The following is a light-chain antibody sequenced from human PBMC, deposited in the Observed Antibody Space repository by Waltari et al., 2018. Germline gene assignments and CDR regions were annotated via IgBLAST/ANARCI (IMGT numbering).Light chain of an antibody. CDR2: AAS. J-gene: IGKJ5*01. CDR1: QGISSY. V-gene: IGKV1-9*01. CDR3: QQLNSYPSIT. Sequence: VTITCRASQGISSYLAWYQQKPGKAPKLLIYAASTLQSGVPSRFSGSGSGTDFTLTISSLQPEDFATYYCQQLNSYPSITFGQGTRLEIK.